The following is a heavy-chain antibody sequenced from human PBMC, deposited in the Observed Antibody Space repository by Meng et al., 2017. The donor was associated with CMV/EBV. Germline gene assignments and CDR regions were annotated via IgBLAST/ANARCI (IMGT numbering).Heavy chain of an antibody. CDR1: GYTFTSYG. V-gene: IGHV1-18*01. J-gene: IGHJ6*02. D-gene: IGHD3-9*01. CDR2: ISAYNGNT. Sequence: ASVKVSCKASGYTFTSYGISWVRQAPGQGLEWMGWISAYNGNTNYAQKLQGRVTMTTDTSTSTAYMELRSLRSDDTAVYYCARAILEDYDILTGYYLDYYYGMDVWGQGTTVTVSS. CDR3: ARAILEDYDILTGYYLDYYYGMDV.